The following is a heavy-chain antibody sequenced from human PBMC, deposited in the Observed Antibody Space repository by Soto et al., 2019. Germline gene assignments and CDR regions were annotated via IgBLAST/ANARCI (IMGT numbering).Heavy chain of an antibody. CDR2: VSAYNRNT. CDR1: GYTFSNYD. D-gene: IGHD1-26*01. V-gene: IGHV1-18*01. Sequence: QVQLVQSGPEVKKHGASVKVSCKGSGYTFSNYDVTWVRQAPGQGLERLGWVSAYNRNTDYAQKFEDRATMTIDTSTNTAYLELRGLTPDDTAVYYCARERRWEPLLYWGQGTL. J-gene: IGHJ4*02. CDR3: ARERRWEPLLY.